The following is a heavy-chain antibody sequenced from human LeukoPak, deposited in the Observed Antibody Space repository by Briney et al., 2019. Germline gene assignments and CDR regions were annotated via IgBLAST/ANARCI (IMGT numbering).Heavy chain of an antibody. D-gene: IGHD1-26*01. CDR1: RFTFSSYA. CDR3: EKASGVSAADAVV. V-gene: IGHV3-23*01. CDR2: ISGSGGRT. J-gene: IGHJ4*02. Sequence: GGSLRLSCAASRFTFSSYAMSWVRQAPGKGLEWVSTISGSGGRTNYADSVKGRFTISRDDSRNTVYLQLNNLSVEDTAVYYCEKASGVSAADAVVWGRGRLVIVSS.